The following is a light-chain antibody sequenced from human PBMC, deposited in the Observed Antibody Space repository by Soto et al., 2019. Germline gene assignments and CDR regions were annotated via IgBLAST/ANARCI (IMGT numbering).Light chain of an antibody. V-gene: IGKV1-39*01. Sequence: EIQMTQSPSSLSASVGDRVTITCRASQSISSYLDWYQQKPGKAPKLLIYAASTLQSGVPSRFSGSGSGTDFTLTITSLQTEDFATYYCQQSYSTPLTFGGGTKVDIK. CDR2: AAS. J-gene: IGKJ4*01. CDR1: QSISSY. CDR3: QQSYSTPLT.